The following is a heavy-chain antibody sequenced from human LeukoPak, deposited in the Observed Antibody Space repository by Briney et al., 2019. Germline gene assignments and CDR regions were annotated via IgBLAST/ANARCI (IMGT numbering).Heavy chain of an antibody. Sequence: GESLKISCKSSGYAFTHQWIGWVRQKSGSGLEWMGIIYPRDSDTRYSPSFQGHVSISADTSINTAYLEWSRLEASDTAIYYCARHSDVIGAIWGQGTLVTVSS. CDR1: GYAFTHQW. CDR3: ARHSDVIGAI. J-gene: IGHJ4*02. CDR2: IYPRDSDT. D-gene: IGHD3-10*01. V-gene: IGHV5-51*01.